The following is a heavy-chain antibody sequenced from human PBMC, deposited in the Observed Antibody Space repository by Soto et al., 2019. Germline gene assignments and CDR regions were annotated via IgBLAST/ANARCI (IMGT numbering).Heavy chain of an antibody. CDR2: IYPGDSDT. CDR3: ARHGRGGIAARIDWFDP. Sequence: GESLKISCNGSGYSFTSYWIGWVRQMPGKGLEWMRIIYPGDSDTRYSPSFQGQVTISADKSISTAYLQWSSLKASDTAMYYCARHGRGGIAARIDWFDPWGQGTLVTVYS. V-gene: IGHV5-51*01. CDR1: GYSFTSYW. D-gene: IGHD6-6*01. J-gene: IGHJ5*02.